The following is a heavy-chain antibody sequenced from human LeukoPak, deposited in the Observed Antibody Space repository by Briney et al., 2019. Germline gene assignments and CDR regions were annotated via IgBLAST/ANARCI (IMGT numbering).Heavy chain of an antibody. CDR2: ISYDGSNK. CDR3: AKGTGKSTLNWFDS. CDR1: GFTFSSYG. Sequence: GGSLRLSCAASGFTFSSYGMHWVRQAPGKGLEWVAIISYDGSNKYYADSVKGRFTISRDNSRNTLYLQMNSLRAEDTAVYYCAKGTGKSTLNWFDSWGQGTLVTVSS. D-gene: IGHD1-1*01. J-gene: IGHJ5*01. V-gene: IGHV3-30*18.